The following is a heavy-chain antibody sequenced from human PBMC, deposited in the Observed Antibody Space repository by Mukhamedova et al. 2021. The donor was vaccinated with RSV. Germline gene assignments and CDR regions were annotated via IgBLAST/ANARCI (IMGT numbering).Heavy chain of an antibody. CDR2: GDSDT. Sequence: GDSDTRYSPSFQGQVTISADKSISTAYLQWSSLKASDTAMYYCARREAESVDYWGQGTLVTVSS. V-gene: IGHV5-51*01. D-gene: IGHD1-26*01. J-gene: IGHJ4*02. CDR3: ARREAESVDY.